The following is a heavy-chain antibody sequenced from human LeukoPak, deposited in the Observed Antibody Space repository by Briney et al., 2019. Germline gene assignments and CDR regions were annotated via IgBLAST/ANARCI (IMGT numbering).Heavy chain of an antibody. CDR1: GDSVSSNSAA. CDR2: TYYRSKWYH. Sequence: KVSQTLSLTCAISGDSVSSNSAAWSWIRQSPSRGLEWLGRTYYRSKWYHDYAVSVRSRVSVNPDTSKNQFSLQLNSVTPEDTAVYYCARFLGIGSQRYYFDSWGQGTLVTVSS. CDR3: ARFLGIGSQRYYFDS. J-gene: IGHJ4*02. D-gene: IGHD6-19*01. V-gene: IGHV6-1*01.